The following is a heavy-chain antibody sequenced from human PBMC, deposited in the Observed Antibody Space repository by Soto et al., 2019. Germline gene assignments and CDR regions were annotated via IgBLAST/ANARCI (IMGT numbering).Heavy chain of an antibody. CDR2: TYYRSNWRH. D-gene: IGHD6-19*01. V-gene: IGHV6-1*01. CDR3: ARGVAGSGFDL. J-gene: IGHJ4*02. CDR1: VDSVSSNTAA. Sequence: SQTLSLPCVISVDSVSSNTAAWNWIRSSPARGLEWLGRTYYRSNWRHDYAVSVKSRITVNPDTSKNHFSLQLNSVTPDDTAVYYCARGVAGSGFDLWGQGTLVTVSS.